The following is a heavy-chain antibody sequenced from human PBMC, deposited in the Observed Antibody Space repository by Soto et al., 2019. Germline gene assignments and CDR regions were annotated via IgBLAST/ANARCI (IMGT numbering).Heavy chain of an antibody. J-gene: IGHJ4*02. CDR1: GYTFTDYG. D-gene: IGHD3-3*01. V-gene: IGHV1-18*01. CDR3: ARISQSDFWSGYYYFFDY. CDR2: ITAFNGNT. Sequence: QVHLVQSGAEVEKPGASVKVSCKASGYTFTDYGISWVRQAPGQGLQWMGWITAFNGNTKYAQQFQRRVTMTTDTSTSTAYMDLRSLESDDTAVYYCARISQSDFWSGYYYFFDYWVQVTLVTVAS.